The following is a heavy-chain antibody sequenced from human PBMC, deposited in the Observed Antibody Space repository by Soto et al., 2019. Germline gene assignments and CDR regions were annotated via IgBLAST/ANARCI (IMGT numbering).Heavy chain of an antibody. Sequence: SETPSLTCDVSGGSISSSSFHWGWIRQPPGKGLEWIGSIYYSGSTYYSPSLKSRVTISVDTSKNQFSLKLSSVTAADTAVYYCPRRERAAGTDWWFDPWGQGTLVTVSS. V-gene: IGHV4-39*01. CDR3: PRRERAAGTDWWFDP. D-gene: IGHD6-13*01. CDR1: GGSISSSSFH. J-gene: IGHJ5*02. CDR2: IYYSGST.